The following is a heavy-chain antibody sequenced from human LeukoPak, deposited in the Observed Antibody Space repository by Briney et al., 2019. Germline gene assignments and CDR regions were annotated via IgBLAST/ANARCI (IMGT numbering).Heavy chain of an antibody. CDR3: AGSYTVYYDILTGYYTEWYFDY. CDR1: GFTFSSYS. D-gene: IGHD3-9*01. J-gene: IGHJ4*02. CDR2: ISSSSSYI. Sequence: GGSLRLSCAASGFTFSSYSMNWVRQAPGKGLEWVSSISSSSSYIYYADSVKGRFTISRDNAKNSLYLQMNSLRAEDTAVYYCAGSYTVYYDILTGYYTEWYFDYWGQGTLVTVSS. V-gene: IGHV3-21*01.